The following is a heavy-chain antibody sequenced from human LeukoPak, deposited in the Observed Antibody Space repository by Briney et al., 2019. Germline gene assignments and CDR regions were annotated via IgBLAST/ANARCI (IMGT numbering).Heavy chain of an antibody. V-gene: IGHV2-70*11. D-gene: IGHD5-24*01. CDR1: GFSLRTSGMC. Sequence: SGPTLVNPTQTLTLTCTLSGFSLRTSGMCVSWIRQPPGKALEWLARIDWDDDRYYSTSLKTRLTISKDTSKNPVILTMTNMSPVHTATYFCARAPDGNKQGHYHDYWGQGALVTVSS. J-gene: IGHJ4*02. CDR3: ARAPDGNKQGHYHDY. CDR2: IDWDDDR.